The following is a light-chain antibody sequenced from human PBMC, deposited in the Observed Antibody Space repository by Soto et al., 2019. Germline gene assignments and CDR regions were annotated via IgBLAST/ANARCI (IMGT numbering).Light chain of an antibody. Sequence: EIVLTQSPATLSLSPGERATVSCRASQSVSSSYLAWYQQKPGQAPRLLIYDTSNRATGIPARFSGSGSGTDFTLTISSLEPEDFAVYYCQQREHWPPITFGQGTRLEIK. CDR2: DTS. J-gene: IGKJ5*01. CDR3: QQREHWPPIT. CDR1: QSVSSSY. V-gene: IGKV3-11*01.